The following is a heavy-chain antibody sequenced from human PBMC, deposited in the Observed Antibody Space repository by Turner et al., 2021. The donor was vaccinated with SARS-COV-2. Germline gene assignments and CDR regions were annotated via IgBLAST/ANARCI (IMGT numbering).Heavy chain of an antibody. D-gene: IGHD3-22*01. V-gene: IGHV3-23*01. CDR2: SSGSGGST. CDR3: AKAWRIVVLIHFDY. CDR1: VFTFSSYA. Sequence: EVQLLESGGGLVQPGGSLILSCAASVFTFSSYAMSWVRQAPGKGLEGGSGSSGSGGSTYYADSVKGRFTISRDNSKNTLYLQMNSLRAEDTAVYYCAKAWRIVVLIHFDYWGQGTLVTVSS. J-gene: IGHJ4*02.